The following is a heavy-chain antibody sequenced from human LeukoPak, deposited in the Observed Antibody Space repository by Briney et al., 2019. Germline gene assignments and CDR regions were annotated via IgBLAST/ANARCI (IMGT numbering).Heavy chain of an antibody. D-gene: IGHD3-22*01. CDR3: ARAGSYYYDSSGYYFDY. CDR2: ISSSSSYI. CDR1: GFTFSSYS. Sequence: GGSLRLSRAASGFTFSSYSMNWVRQAPGKGLEWVSSISSSSSYIYYADSVKGRFTISRDNAKNSLYLQMNSLRAEDTAVYYCARAGSYYYDSSGYYFDYWGQGTLVTVSS. J-gene: IGHJ4*02. V-gene: IGHV3-21*01.